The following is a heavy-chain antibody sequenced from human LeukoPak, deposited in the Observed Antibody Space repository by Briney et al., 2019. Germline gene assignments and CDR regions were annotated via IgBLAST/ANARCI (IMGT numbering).Heavy chain of an antibody. D-gene: IGHD3-22*01. CDR3: ARFTMIYDAFDI. Sequence: GASVKVSCKASGNTFTTYAFHWVRQAPGQRLEWMGWINAGNGNTKYSQKFQGRVTITRDTSASTAYMELSSLRSEDTAVYYCARFTMIYDAFDIWGQGTMVTVSS. V-gene: IGHV1-3*01. J-gene: IGHJ3*02. CDR2: INAGNGNT. CDR1: GNTFTTYA.